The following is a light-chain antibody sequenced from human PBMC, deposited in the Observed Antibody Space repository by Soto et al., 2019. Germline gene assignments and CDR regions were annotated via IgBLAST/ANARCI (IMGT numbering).Light chain of an antibody. CDR2: GAT. Sequence: EVVLTQFPGTLSLSPGERATLSCRASQTVTSSYLAWYQQRPGQAPRLLIYGATDRAAGIPDRFSGSGSGTDFTLTISRLEPEDFAVYYCQQYGSSLPIYTFGQGTKLEI. V-gene: IGKV3-20*01. CDR1: QTVTSSY. CDR3: QQYGSSLPIYT. J-gene: IGKJ2*01.